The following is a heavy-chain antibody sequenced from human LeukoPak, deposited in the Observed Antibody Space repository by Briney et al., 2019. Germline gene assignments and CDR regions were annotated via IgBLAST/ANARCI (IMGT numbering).Heavy chain of an antibody. CDR1: GFTFSSYS. Sequence: GGSLRLSCAASGFTFSSYSMNWVRQAPGKGLEWVSSISSSSSYIYYADSVKGRFAISRDNAKNSLYLQMNSLRAEDTAVYYCARDSFYDSSGYAFDIWGQGTMVTVSS. V-gene: IGHV3-21*01. D-gene: IGHD3-22*01. CDR2: ISSSSSYI. J-gene: IGHJ3*02. CDR3: ARDSFYDSSGYAFDI.